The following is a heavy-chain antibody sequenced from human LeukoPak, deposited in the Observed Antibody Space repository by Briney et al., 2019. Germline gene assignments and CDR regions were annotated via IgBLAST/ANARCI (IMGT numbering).Heavy chain of an antibody. J-gene: IGHJ4*02. D-gene: IGHD3-22*01. V-gene: IGHV3-23*01. Sequence: QPGGSLRLSCAASGFTFSDYAMSWVRQAPGPGLEWVSTISDDGSGTYYADSVKGRFTISRDNSKNTLLLQINSLRAEDSAVYYCATDRERDPSVYYLVGGQGTLITVSS. CDR1: GFTFSDYA. CDR3: ATDRERDPSVYYLV. CDR2: ISDDGSGT.